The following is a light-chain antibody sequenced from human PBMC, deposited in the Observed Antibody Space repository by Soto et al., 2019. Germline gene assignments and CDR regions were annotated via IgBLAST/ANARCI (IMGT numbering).Light chain of an antibody. V-gene: IGKV3-15*01. Sequence: EIVLTQSPATLSLSPGERATLSCRASQNIDNNLAWYQQKLGQTPRLLIYGASTRATGAPARFSGSGSGTDFTLTISSLQSEDFATYYCQQHGQWPITFGQGTRLEIK. CDR2: GAS. CDR3: QQHGQWPIT. CDR1: QNIDNN. J-gene: IGKJ5*01.